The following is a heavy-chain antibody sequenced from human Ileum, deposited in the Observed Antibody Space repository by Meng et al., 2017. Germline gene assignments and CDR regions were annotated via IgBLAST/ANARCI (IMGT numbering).Heavy chain of an antibody. D-gene: IGHD3-22*01. CDR2: IYVDGRT. Sequence: VQLVEAGGGLVQPGGCLRLSCAASGFTVSVNYMSWVRQAPGKGLEWVSCIYVDGRTYYADSVKGRFTIFRDSSKNTLYLQMNSLRAEDTAVYYCAKSVNFDAGGYYPWGQGTLVTVSS. J-gene: IGHJ5*02. CDR1: GFTVSVNY. CDR3: AKSVNFDAGGYYP. V-gene: IGHV3-66*01.